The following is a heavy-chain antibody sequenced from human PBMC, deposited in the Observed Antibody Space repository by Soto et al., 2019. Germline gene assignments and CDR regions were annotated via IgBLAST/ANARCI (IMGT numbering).Heavy chain of an antibody. CDR3: SRDWESDYYDSSGYSPIGSLYI. Sequence: QVQLVESGGGVVQPGRSLRLSCAASGFTFSSYGMHWVRQAPGKGLEWVAVIWYDGSNKYYADSVKGRFTISRDNSKITLYLQVNSLSAEDTAVSYWSRDWESDYYDSSGYSPIGSLYIWCQGTMVTVSS. D-gene: IGHD3-22*01. CDR1: GFTFSSYG. CDR2: IWYDGSNK. V-gene: IGHV3-33*01. J-gene: IGHJ3*02.